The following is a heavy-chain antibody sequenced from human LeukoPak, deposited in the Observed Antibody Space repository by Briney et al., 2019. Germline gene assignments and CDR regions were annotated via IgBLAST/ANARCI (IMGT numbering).Heavy chain of an antibody. CDR2: IYYSGST. CDR3: ARILSYGDYYYYYMDV. J-gene: IGHJ6*03. Sequence: PSETLSLTCTVSVGSITRYYWSWLRQPPGKGLEWIGYIYYSGSTNYNPSLKSRVTISVDTSKNQFSLRLSSVTAADTAVYYCARILSYGDYYYYYMDVWGKGTTVTVSS. D-gene: IGHD4-17*01. CDR1: VGSITRYY. V-gene: IGHV4-59*01.